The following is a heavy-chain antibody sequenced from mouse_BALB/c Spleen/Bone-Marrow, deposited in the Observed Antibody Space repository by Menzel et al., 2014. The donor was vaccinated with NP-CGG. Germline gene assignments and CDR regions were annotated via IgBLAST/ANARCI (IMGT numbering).Heavy chain of an antibody. CDR3: ARSLLRYYAMDY. CDR2: INPYNDGT. CDR1: GYTFTSYV. D-gene: IGHD1-1*01. Sequence: EVKLQESGPEPVKPGASVKMSCKASGYTFTSYVMHWVKQKPGQGLEWIGYINPYNDGTKYNEKFKGKATLTSDKSSSTAYMELSSLTSEDSAVYYCARSLLRYYAMDYWGQGTSVTVSS. V-gene: IGHV1-14*01. J-gene: IGHJ4*01.